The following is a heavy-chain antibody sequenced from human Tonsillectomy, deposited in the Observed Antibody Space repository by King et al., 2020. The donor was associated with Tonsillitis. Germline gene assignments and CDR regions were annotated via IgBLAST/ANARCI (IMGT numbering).Heavy chain of an antibody. J-gene: IGHJ4*02. V-gene: IGHV3-74*01. Sequence: VQLVESGGGLVQPGGSLRLSCAASGFTFSSYWMHWVRQAPGKGLVWVSRINSDGSSTSYADSVKGRFTISRDNAKKTLYLQMNSLRAEDTAVYYCARVKPHWGWTYYFDCWGQGTLVTVSS. CDR1: GFTFSSYW. CDR3: ARVKPHWGWTYYFDC. CDR2: INSDGSST. D-gene: IGHD7-27*01.